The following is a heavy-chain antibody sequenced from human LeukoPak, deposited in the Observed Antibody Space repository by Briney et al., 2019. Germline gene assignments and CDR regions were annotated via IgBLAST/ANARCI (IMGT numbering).Heavy chain of an antibody. V-gene: IGHV3-11*06. Sequence: GGSLRLSCSASRFTFSDYYMSWIRQATGKGLEWVSYISRSGTYKNYADSVKGRFTISRDNAKDSLYLQMNSLRAEDTAVYYCARSTHGSGSYYSFDYWGQGTLVTVSS. CDR2: ISRSGTYK. CDR3: ARSTHGSGSYYSFDY. CDR1: RFTFSDYY. J-gene: IGHJ4*02. D-gene: IGHD3-10*01.